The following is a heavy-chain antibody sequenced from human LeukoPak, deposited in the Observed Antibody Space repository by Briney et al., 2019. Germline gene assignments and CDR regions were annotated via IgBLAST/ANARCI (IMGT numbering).Heavy chain of an antibody. Sequence: GGSLRLSCAASGFTFSSYWMSWVRQAPGKGLEWVANIKQGGSEKYYVDSVKGRFTISRDNAKNSLYLQMNSLRAEDTAVYYCARVTDYGSGSYLPYYYYYYMDVWGKGTTVTVSS. D-gene: IGHD3-10*01. CDR1: GFTFSSYW. V-gene: IGHV3-7*01. CDR3: ARVTDYGSGSYLPYYYYYYMDV. J-gene: IGHJ6*03. CDR2: IKQGGSEK.